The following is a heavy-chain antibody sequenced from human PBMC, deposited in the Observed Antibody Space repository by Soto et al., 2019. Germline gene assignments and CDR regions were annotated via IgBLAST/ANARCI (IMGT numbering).Heavy chain of an antibody. CDR3: ERVYPGNYDY. CDR2: IAGDGSGI. J-gene: IGHJ4*02. D-gene: IGHD6-13*01. V-gene: IGHV3-74*01. Sequence: EVQLVESGGGLVQPGGSLRLSCAASGFTFSNYRMHWVRQAPGKGLVWVSRIAGDGSGITYADSVKGRFTIARDNAKNTLYLQMNSPRAEDTAVYYCERVYPGNYDYWGQGTLVTVSS. CDR1: GFTFSNYR.